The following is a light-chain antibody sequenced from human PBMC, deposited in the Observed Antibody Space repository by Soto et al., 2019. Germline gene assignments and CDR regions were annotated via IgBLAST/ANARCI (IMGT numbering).Light chain of an antibody. V-gene: IGKV1-39*01. CDR1: QSISNH. CDR2: AAS. CDR3: QQSYSTPRT. J-gene: IGKJ1*01. Sequence: DIQMTQSPSSLSASVGDRVTITCRASQSISNHLNWYQQKPGKAPKLLIFAASSLQSGVPSRFSGSRSGPDFTLTISSLQPEDFATYYCQQSYSTPRTFGQGTKVDIK.